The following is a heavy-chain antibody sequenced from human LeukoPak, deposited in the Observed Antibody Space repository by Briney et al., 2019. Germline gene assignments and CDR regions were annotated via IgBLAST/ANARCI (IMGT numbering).Heavy chain of an antibody. CDR1: GFTFSSYG. Sequence: PGGSLRLSCAASGFTFSSYGMHWVRQAPGKGLEWVAFIRSDGINKYYADSVKGRFTISRDNSKNTLYLQMNSLRSEDTAVYYCAKDGSGYSYSDYWGQGTLVTVSS. V-gene: IGHV3-30*02. J-gene: IGHJ4*02. CDR3: AKDGSGYSYSDY. D-gene: IGHD5-18*01. CDR2: IRSDGINK.